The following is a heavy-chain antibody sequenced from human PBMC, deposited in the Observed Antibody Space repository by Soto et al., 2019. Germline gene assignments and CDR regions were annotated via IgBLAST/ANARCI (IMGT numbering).Heavy chain of an antibody. CDR2: IYYSGST. CDR1: GGSISSSSYY. J-gene: IGHJ4*02. CDR3: AVTWIQLWANFDY. D-gene: IGHD5-18*01. Sequence: QLQLQESGPGLVKPSETLSLTCTVSGGSISSSSYYWGWIRQPPGKGLEWIGSIYYSGSTYYNPSLKSRVTISVDTSKNQFSLKLSSVTAADTAVYYCAVTWIQLWANFDYWGQGTLVTVSS. V-gene: IGHV4-39*01.